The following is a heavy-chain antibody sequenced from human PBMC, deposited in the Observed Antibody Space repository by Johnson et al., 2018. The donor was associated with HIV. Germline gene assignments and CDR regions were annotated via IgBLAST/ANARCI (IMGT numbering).Heavy chain of an antibody. J-gene: IGHJ3*02. V-gene: IGHV3-66*01. CDR1: GISVSSYY. CDR2: IYSGGST. Sequence: VQLVESGGGVVQPGGSLRLSCAASGISVSSYYMSWVRQAPGKGLEWVSLIYSGGSTYYADSVKGRFTISRDNSKNTLYLQMNSLRAEDTAMYYCARDFANKFWSGYSHFDIWGQGTMVTVSS. D-gene: IGHD3-3*01. CDR3: ARDFANKFWSGYSHFDI.